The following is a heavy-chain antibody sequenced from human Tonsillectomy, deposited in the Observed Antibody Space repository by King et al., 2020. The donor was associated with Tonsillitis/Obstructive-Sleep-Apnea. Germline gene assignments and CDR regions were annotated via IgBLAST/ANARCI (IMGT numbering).Heavy chain of an antibody. CDR3: ANAPGLLVVVLCAMRAQCLYYYMDV. J-gene: IGHJ6*03. CDR1: GFTFDDYA. D-gene: IGHD2-2*01. Sequence: VQLVESGGGLVQPGRSLRLSCAASGFTFDDYAMHWVRQAPGKGLEWVSGISWNSSNIGYAASVKGRFTISRDNAKNSLYLQMNSLRPEDTALYYCANAPGLLVVVLCAMRAQCLYYYMDVWGKGTTVTVAS. V-gene: IGHV3-9*01. CDR2: ISWNSSNI.